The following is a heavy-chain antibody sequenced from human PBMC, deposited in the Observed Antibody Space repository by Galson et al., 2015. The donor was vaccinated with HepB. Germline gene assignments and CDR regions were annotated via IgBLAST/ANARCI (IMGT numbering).Heavy chain of an antibody. J-gene: IGHJ4*02. V-gene: IGHV3-66*02. D-gene: IGHD1-26*01. Sequence: SLRLSCAASEFTISSNYMNWVRQTPGKGLEWVSSISSGTTTYYADSVKGRFTISRDNFKNTMFLQIDSLTNEDTAVYYCAIMSAGTDADYWGQGTLVTVSS. CDR1: EFTISSNY. CDR2: ISSGTTT. CDR3: AIMSAGTDADY.